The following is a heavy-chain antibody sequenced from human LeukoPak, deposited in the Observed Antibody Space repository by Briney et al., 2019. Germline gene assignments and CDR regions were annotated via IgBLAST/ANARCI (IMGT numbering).Heavy chain of an antibody. CDR3: AKDPAAMSFYYYYMDV. V-gene: IGHV3-30*18. J-gene: IGHJ6*03. CDR1: GFTFSSYG. Sequence: PGGSLRLSCAASGFTFSSYGMHWVRQAPGKGLEWVAVISYDGSNKYYADSVKGRFTISRDNSKNTLYLQMNSLRAEDTAVYYCAKDPAAMSFYYYYMDVWGKGTTVTISS. CDR2: ISYDGSNK. D-gene: IGHD2-2*01.